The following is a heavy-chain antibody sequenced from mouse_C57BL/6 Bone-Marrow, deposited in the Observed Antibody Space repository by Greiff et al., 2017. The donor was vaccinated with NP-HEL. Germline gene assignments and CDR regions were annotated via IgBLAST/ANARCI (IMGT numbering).Heavy chain of an antibody. CDR1: GYTFTSYW. J-gene: IGHJ1*03. D-gene: IGHD5-1*01. Sequence: VQVVESGAELAKPGASVKLSCKASGYTFTSYWMHWVKQRPGQGLEWIGYINPSSGYTKYNQKFKDKATLTADKSSSTAYMQLSSLTYEDSAGYYCARVPSWYFDVWGTGTTVTVSS. CDR3: ARVPSWYFDV. V-gene: IGHV1-7*01. CDR2: INPSSGYT.